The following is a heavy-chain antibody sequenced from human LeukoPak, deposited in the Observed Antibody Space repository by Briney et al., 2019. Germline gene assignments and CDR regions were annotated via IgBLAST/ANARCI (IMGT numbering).Heavy chain of an antibody. D-gene: IGHD1-1*01. CDR2: IHPSGRT. V-gene: IGHV4/OR15-8*02. CDR1: GGSINVRDW. J-gene: IGHJ4*02. Sequence: SESLSLTCDVSGGSINVRDWWTWVRQPPGKGLEWRGEIHPSGRTNYNPSLRSRITFSINKSKNQFFLNLYFVTAADTAIYYCARADIGWNPADYWGQGTLVIVSS. CDR3: ARADIGWNPADY.